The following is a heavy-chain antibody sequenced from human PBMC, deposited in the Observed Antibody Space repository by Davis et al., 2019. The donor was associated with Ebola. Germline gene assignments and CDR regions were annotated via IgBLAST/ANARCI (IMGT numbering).Heavy chain of an antibody. CDR3: ARVRYSYGFGY. CDR2: INHSGST. V-gene: IGHV4-4*02. CDR1: GGSISSSNW. Sequence: SETLSLTCAVSGGSISSSNWWSWVRQPPGKGLEWTGEINHSGSTNYNPSLKSRVTISVDTSKNQFSLKLGSVTAADTAVYYCARVRYSYGFGYWGQGTLVTVSS. D-gene: IGHD5-18*01. J-gene: IGHJ4*02.